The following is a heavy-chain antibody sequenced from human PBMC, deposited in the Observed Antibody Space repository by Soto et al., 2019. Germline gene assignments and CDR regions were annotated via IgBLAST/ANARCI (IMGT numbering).Heavy chain of an antibody. Sequence: GGSLRLSCAASGFTFSSYAMSWVRQAPGKGLEWVSAISGRVGRTYYADSVKGLFTIYRDNSKNTLYLQLNSRRAEHTAVYYSAKYPGVRGVIYCFDPWGQGTLVTVSS. CDR3: AKYPGVRGVIYCFDP. D-gene: IGHD3-10*01. V-gene: IGHV3-23*01. CDR2: ISGRVGRT. J-gene: IGHJ5*02. CDR1: GFTFSSYA.